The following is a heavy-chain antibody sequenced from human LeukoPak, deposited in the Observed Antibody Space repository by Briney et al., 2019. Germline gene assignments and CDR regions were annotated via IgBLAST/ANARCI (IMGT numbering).Heavy chain of an antibody. CDR3: ARDAPDYGDYVGYYYYMDV. Sequence: GGSLRLSCAASGFTFSSYSMNWVRQAPGKGLEWVSSISSSSSYIYYADSVKGRFTISRDNAKNSLYLQMNSLRAEDTSVYYCARDAPDYGDYVGYYYYMDVWGKGTTVTVSS. V-gene: IGHV3-21*01. J-gene: IGHJ6*03. D-gene: IGHD4-17*01. CDR2: ISSSSSYI. CDR1: GFTFSSYS.